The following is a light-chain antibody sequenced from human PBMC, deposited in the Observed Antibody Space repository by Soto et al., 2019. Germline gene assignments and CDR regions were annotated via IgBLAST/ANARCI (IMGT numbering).Light chain of an antibody. J-gene: IGKJ1*01. CDR1: QSIGYT. CDR3: QQYDNWPWT. CDR2: GAS. V-gene: IGKV3-15*01. Sequence: ELVMTQSQSTPSVSPGGRATLSCRASQSIGYTLAWYQQNPGQAPRLLSYGASSRITGFPARFSGRGAGTDFTLTSSSLHTDDFAGYYCQQYDNWPWTFGQGTQVEIK.